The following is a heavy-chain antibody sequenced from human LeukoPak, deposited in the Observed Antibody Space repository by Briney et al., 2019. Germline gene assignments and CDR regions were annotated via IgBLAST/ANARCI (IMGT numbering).Heavy chain of an antibody. CDR3: ARVRAMEVGYYYYYMDV. D-gene: IGHD5-18*01. V-gene: IGHV4-59*01. CDR1: GGSISSYY. J-gene: IGHJ6*03. Sequence: PSETLSLTCTVSGGSISSYYWSWIRQPPGKGLEWIGYIYYSGSTNYNPSLKSRVTISVDTSKNQFSLKLSSVTAADTAVYYCARVRAMEVGYYYYYMDVWGKGTTVTVSS. CDR2: IYYSGST.